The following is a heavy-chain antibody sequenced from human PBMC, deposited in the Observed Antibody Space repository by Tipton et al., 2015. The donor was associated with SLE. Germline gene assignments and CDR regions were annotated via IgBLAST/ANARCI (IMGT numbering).Heavy chain of an antibody. J-gene: IGHJ2*01. V-gene: IGHV3-11*04. CDR2: ISTSAIKT. Sequence: SLRLSCATSGFTFSDSYMSWIRQAPGKGLEWVSYISTSAIKTYYVDSVKGRFTISRDNAKNSMYLQMNSLRAEDTAVYYCAKGAYDFWSGYYTGDWYFDLWGRGTLVTVSS. CDR3: AKGAYDFWSGYYTGDWYFDL. CDR1: GFTFSDSY. D-gene: IGHD3-3*01.